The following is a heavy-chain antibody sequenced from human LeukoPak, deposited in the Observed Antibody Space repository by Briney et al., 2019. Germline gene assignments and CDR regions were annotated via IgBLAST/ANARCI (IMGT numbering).Heavy chain of an antibody. D-gene: IGHD1-26*01. J-gene: IGHJ4*02. CDR2: INPSGGST. V-gene: IGHV1-46*01. CDR1: GYTFTSYY. CDR3: ARALLVASGSYGSDY. Sequence: ASVKVSCKASGYTFTSYYMHWVRQAPGQGLEWMGIINPSGGSTSYAQKFQGRVTMTRDTSTSTVYIELSSLRSEDTAVYYCARALLVASGSYGSDYWGQGTLVTVSS.